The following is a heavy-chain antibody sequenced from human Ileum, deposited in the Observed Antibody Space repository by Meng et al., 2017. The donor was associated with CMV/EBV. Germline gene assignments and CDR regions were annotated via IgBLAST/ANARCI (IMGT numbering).Heavy chain of an antibody. V-gene: IGHV3-21*01. J-gene: IGHJ4*02. CDR2: ISSSSSYI. Sequence: TFSSYSRNWVRQAPGKGLEWVSSISSSSSYIYYADSVKGRFTISRDNAKNSLYLQMNSLRAEDTAVYYCARGAYYYDSSGYYGSLDYWGQGTLVTVSS. CDR3: ARGAYYYDSSGYYGSLDY. CDR1: TFSSYS. D-gene: IGHD3-22*01.